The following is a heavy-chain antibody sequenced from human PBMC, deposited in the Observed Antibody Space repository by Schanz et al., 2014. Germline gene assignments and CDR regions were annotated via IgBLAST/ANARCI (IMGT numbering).Heavy chain of an antibody. CDR3: ATIGVNDYWRFGLDL. V-gene: IGHV1-69*04. J-gene: IGHJ6*02. CDR2: IIPIVDIT. D-gene: IGHD3-16*01. Sequence: QVQLVQSGAEVRKPGSSVRVSCKASGGTFTSYAFSWVRQAPGQGLEWMGRIIPIVDITNYAQKFLGRVTITADKSTXXAYMELKSLRSADTAVYYCATIGVNDYWRFGLDLWGQGTTVTVSS. CDR1: GGTFTSYA.